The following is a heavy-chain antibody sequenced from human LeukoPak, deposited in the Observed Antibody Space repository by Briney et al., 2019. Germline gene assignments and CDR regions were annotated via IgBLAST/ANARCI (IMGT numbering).Heavy chain of an antibody. CDR1: GFTFSSYW. D-gene: IGHD2-2*01. J-gene: IGHJ4*02. CDR3: ARDQSSYCSSTSCYPNPDFDY. V-gene: IGHV3-74*01. Sequence: GGSLRLSYAASGFTFSSYWMHWVRQAPGKGLVWLSRINSDGSSTSYADSVKGRFTISRDNAKNTLYLQMNSLRAEDTAVYYCARDQSSYCSSTSCYPNPDFDYWGQGTLVTVSS. CDR2: INSDGSST.